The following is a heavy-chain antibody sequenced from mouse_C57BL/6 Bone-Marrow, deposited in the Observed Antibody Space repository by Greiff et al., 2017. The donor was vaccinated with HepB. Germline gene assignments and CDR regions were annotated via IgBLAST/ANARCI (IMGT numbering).Heavy chain of an antibody. Sequence: EVHLVESGAELVKPGASVKLSCTASGFNIKDYYMHWVKQRTEQGLEWIGRIDPEDGETKYAPKFQGKATITADTSSNTAYLQLSSLTCEDTAVYYCARGTVVAHWYFDVWGTETTVTVSS. V-gene: IGHV14-2*01. CDR3: ARGTVVAHWYFDV. CDR2: IDPEDGET. CDR1: GFNIKDYY. J-gene: IGHJ1*03. D-gene: IGHD1-1*01.